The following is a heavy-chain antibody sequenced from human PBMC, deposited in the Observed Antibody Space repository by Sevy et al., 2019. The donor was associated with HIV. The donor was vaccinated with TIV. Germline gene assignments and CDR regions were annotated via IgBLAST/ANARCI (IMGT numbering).Heavy chain of an antibody. CDR1: GFTFSSYW. D-gene: IGHD3-10*01. CDR3: ARDLGNTGIYYYYGMDV. V-gene: IGHV3-7*01. Sequence: GESLKISCAASGFTFSSYWMSWVRQAPGKGLEWVANIKQDGSEKYYVDSVKGRFTISRDNAKNSLYLQMNSLRAEDTAVYYCARDLGNTGIYYYYGMDVWGQGTTVTVSS. J-gene: IGHJ6*02. CDR2: IKQDGSEK.